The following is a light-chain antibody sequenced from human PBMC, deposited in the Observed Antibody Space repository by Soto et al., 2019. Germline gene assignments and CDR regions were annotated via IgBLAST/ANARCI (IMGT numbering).Light chain of an antibody. CDR3: QQYNDNWA. V-gene: IGKV1-5*03. CDR2: KAS. J-gene: IGKJ1*01. Sequence: DIQMTQSPSTLSASVGDRVTITCRASQSISSWLAWHQQKPGKAPRLLIYKASNLESGVPSRFSGSGAGTEFTLTITSLQPDDSATYYCQQYNDNWAFGQGTKVEIK. CDR1: QSISSW.